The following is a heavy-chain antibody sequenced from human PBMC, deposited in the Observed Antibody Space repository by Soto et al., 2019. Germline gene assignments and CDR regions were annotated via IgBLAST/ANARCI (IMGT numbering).Heavy chain of an antibody. V-gene: IGHV1-2*02. CDR3: ARDRPPDY. CDR2: INPNTGDT. J-gene: IGHJ4*02. CDR1: GYTFTAYY. Sequence: AAVKVSCKASGYTFTAYYMHWVRQAPGQGLEWMGWINPNTGDTNYAQQFQGRVTMTRDKSITTAYMELSRLTSDDTAVYYCARDRPPDYWGQGAMVTVSS. D-gene: IGHD6-6*01.